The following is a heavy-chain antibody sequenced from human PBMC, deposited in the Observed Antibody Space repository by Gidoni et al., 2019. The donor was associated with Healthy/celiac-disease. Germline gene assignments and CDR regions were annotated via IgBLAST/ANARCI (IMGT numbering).Heavy chain of an antibody. Sequence: QVQLQESGPVLVKPSVTLSLPCTVSGGSISSYYWSWIRQPAWKGLEWIGRSYTSVSTNYNPYLKSRVTMSVDTSKNQFALKLSSVTAADTAVYYCARGDLTGVPSIWGQGTMVTVSS. CDR2: SYTSVST. CDR3: ARGDLTGVPSI. CDR1: GGSISSYY. D-gene: IGHD1-1*01. V-gene: IGHV4-4*07. J-gene: IGHJ3*02.